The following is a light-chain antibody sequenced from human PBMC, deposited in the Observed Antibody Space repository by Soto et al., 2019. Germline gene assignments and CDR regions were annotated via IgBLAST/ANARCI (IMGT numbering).Light chain of an antibody. CDR2: EAS. J-gene: IGKJ2*01. CDR3: QQYSSNPYT. CDR1: QSISSW. V-gene: IGKV1-5*03. Sequence: DIQMTQSPSTLSASVGDRVTITCRASQSISSWLAWYQQKPGKAPKLLIYEASRLESGVPSRFSGSGSETEFTLTITSLQPDDFATYYCQQYSSNPYTFGQGTKLEIK.